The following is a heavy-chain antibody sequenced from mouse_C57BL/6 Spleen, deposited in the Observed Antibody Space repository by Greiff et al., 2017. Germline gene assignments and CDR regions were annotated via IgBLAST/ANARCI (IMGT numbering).Heavy chain of an antibody. V-gene: IGHV1-15*01. CDR2: IDPETGGT. D-gene: IGHD6-1*01. J-gene: IGHJ2*01. Sequence: VKLQQSGAELVRPGASVTLSCKASGYTFTDYEMHWVKQTPVHGLEWIGAIDPETGGTAYNQKFKGKAILTADKSSSTAYMELRSLTSEDSAVYYCTRGGLIYYFDYWGQGTTLTVSS. CDR1: GYTFTDYE. CDR3: TRGGLIYYFDY.